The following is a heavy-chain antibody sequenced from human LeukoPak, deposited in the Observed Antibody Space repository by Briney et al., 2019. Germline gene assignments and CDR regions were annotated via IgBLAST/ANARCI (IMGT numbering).Heavy chain of an antibody. J-gene: IGHJ4*02. CDR2: INHSGST. CDR3: ARLKPSY. V-gene: IGHV4-34*01. CDR1: GGSISSDY. Sequence: SETLSLTCTVSGGSISSDYWSWIRQPPGKGLEWIGEINHSGSTSYSPSFKSRVTISIDTSKNQFSLSLSSVTAADTAVYYCARLKPSYWGQGTLVAVSS.